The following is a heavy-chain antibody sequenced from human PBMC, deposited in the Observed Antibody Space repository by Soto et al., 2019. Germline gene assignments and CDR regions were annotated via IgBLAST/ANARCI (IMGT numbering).Heavy chain of an antibody. CDR2: ISAYNGNT. CDR3: ARGAAYCGGDCYPTYGMDV. D-gene: IGHD2-21*02. J-gene: IGHJ6*02. V-gene: IGHV1-18*01. Sequence: ASVKVSCKASGYTFTSYGISWVRQAPGQGLEWMGWISAYNGNTSYAQKLQGRVTMTTDTSTSTAYMELRSLRSDDTAVYYCARGAAYCGGDCYPTYGMDVWGQGTTVTVSS. CDR1: GYTFTSYG.